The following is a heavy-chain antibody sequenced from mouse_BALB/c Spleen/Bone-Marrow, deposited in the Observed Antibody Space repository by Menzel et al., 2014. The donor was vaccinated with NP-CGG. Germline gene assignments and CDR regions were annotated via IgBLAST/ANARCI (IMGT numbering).Heavy chain of an antibody. CDR1: GFTFGNYW. CDR3: TRVNWPFDY. CDR2: IRLKSNNYAT. J-gene: IGHJ2*01. V-gene: IGHV6-6*02. D-gene: IGHD4-1*01. Sequence: EVKLEESGGGLVQPGGSMKLSCVASGFTFGNYWMNWVRRSPEKGLEWVAEIRLKSNNYATHYAESVKGRFTISRDDSKSSVYLQMNNLRAEDTGIYYCTRVNWPFDYWGQGTTLTVSS.